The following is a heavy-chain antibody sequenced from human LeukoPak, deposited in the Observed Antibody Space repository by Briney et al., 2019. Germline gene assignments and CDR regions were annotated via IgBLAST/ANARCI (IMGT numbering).Heavy chain of an antibody. Sequence: GGSLRLACAASGFTVSSNYMSWVRQAPGKGLEWVSVIYSGGSTYYADSVKGRFTISRDNSKNTLYLQRNSLRAEDTAVYYCARDGGGNPHSTFSFDYWGQGTLVTVSS. D-gene: IGHD2-15*01. CDR3: ARDGGGNPHSTFSFDY. CDR2: IYSGGST. V-gene: IGHV3-53*01. CDR1: GFTVSSNY. J-gene: IGHJ4*02.